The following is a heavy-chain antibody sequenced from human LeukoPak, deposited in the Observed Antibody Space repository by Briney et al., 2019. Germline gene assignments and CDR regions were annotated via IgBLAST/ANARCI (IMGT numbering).Heavy chain of an antibody. CDR1: GYTFTGYG. CDR2: ISAYNGNT. V-gene: IGHV1-18*01. Sequence: ASVTVSCKASGYTFTGYGISWVRQAPGQGLEWMGWISAYNGNTNYAQKLQGRVTMTTDTSTSTAYMELRSLRSDDTAVYYCARVRGYYDSSDPRDYWGQGTLVTVSS. CDR3: ARVRGYYDSSDPRDY. J-gene: IGHJ4*02. D-gene: IGHD3-22*01.